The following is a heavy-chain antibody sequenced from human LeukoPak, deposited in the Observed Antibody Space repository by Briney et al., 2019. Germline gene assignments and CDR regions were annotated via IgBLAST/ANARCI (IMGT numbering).Heavy chain of an antibody. CDR3: ARPRVAGLDAFDI. V-gene: IGHV5-51*01. D-gene: IGHD6-19*01. CDR1: GYRFNNYW. Sequence: GESLKISCKGSGYRFNNYWIAWVRQMPGKGLEYMGIIYPGESDTRYSPSFQGLVTISVDKSISTAYLQWSSLRASDTAMYYCARPRVAGLDAFDIWGQGTMVTVSS. J-gene: IGHJ3*02. CDR2: IYPGESDT.